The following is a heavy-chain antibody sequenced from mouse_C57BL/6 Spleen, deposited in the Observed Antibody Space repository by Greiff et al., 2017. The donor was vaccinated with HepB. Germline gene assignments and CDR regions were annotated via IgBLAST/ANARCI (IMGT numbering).Heavy chain of an antibody. CDR2: IYPGSGST. CDR1: GYTFTSYW. CDR3: ARNYGYDEGAWFAY. Sequence: QVQLQQPGAELVKPGASVKMSCKASGYTFTSYWITWVKQRPGQGLEWIGDIYPGSGSTNYNEKFKSKATLTVDTSSSTAYMQLSSLTSEDSAVYYCARNYGYDEGAWFAYWGQGTLFTVSA. D-gene: IGHD2-2*01. J-gene: IGHJ3*01. V-gene: IGHV1-55*01.